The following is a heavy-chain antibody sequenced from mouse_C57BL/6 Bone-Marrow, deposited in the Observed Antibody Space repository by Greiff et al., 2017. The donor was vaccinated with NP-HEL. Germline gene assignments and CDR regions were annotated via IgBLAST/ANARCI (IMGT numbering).Heavy chain of an antibody. J-gene: IGHJ1*03. D-gene: IGHD1-1*01. CDR3: TNYYGSSYWYFDV. CDR2: IDPENGDT. V-gene: IGHV14-4*01. CDR1: GFNIKDDY. Sequence: VQLQQSGAELVRPGASVKLSCTASGFNIKDDYMHWVKQRPEQGLEWIGWIDPENGDTEYASKFQGKATITADTSSNTAYLQLSSRTSEDTAVYYCTNYYGSSYWYFDVWGTGTTVTVSS.